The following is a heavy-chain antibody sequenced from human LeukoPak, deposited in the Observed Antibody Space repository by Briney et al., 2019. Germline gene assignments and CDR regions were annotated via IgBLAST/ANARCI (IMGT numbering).Heavy chain of an antibody. CDR1: GFPLSGYG. V-gene: IGHV3-30*18. D-gene: IGHD1-1*01. J-gene: IGHJ4*02. CDR3: AKDRGSWYNFDY. CDR2: TPFDGGSQ. Sequence: QPGGSLRLSCAASGFPLSGYGMHWVRQAPGKGLEWVALTPFDGGSQYYADSVKGRFTISRDNSKNVMYLQMNSLREEDTALYYCAKDRGSWYNFDYWGQGTLVTVSS.